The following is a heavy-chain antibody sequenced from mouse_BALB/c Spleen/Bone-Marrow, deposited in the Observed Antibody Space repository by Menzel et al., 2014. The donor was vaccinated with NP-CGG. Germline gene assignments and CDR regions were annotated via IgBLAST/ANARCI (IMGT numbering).Heavy chain of an antibody. CDR1: GYSFTNYY. CDR3: TRSNYGYWYFDV. V-gene: IGHV1S81*02. CDR2: TNPSNGGT. J-gene: IGHJ1*01. D-gene: IGHD1-1*01. Sequence: QVQLQQSGAELVKPGASVKLSCKASGYSFTNYYMYWVKRRPGQGLEWIGETNPSNGGTNFNEKFKNKATLTVDKSSSTAYMQLSSLTSEDSAVYYCTRSNYGYWYFDVWGAGTTVTVSS.